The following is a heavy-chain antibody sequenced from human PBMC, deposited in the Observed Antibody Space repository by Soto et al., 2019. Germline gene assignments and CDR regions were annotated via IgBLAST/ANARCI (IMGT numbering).Heavy chain of an antibody. CDR3: ARGLSSWYSDDPDNWFGP. CDR2: IYYSGST. Sequence: TSETLSLTCTVSGGSISSGGYYWSWIRQHPGKGLEWNGYIYYSGSTYYNPSLKSRVTISVDTSKNQFSLKLSSVTAADTAVYYCARGLSSWYSDDPDNWFGPWGQGTLVTVSS. D-gene: IGHD6-13*01. CDR1: GGSISSGGYY. J-gene: IGHJ5*02. V-gene: IGHV4-31*03.